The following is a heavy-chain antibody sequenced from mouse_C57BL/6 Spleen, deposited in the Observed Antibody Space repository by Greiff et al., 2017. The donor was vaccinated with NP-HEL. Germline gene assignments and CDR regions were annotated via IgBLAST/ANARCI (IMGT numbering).Heavy chain of an antibody. CDR2: IDPSDSET. CDR1: GYTFTSYW. CDR3: ARTLRPWYFDV. Sequence: VQLQQPGAELVRPGSSVKLSCKASGYTFTSYWMHWVKQRPIQGLEWIGNIDPSDSETHYNQKFKDKATLTVDKSSSTAYMQLISLTSEDSAVEYCARTLRPWYFDVWGTGTTVTVSS. J-gene: IGHJ1*03. D-gene: IGHD1-2*01. V-gene: IGHV1-52*01.